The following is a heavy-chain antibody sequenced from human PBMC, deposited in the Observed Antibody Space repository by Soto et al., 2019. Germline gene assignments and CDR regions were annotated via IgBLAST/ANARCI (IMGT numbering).Heavy chain of an antibody. Sequence: PGESLKISCAASGFTFSGSAMHWVRQASGKGLEWVGRIRSKSNSYATEFAASVRGRFTISRDDSKNTAYLQMNSLKTEDPAVYYGMGMTGMTTWSSYWGKETLVTVAS. J-gene: IGHJ4*02. CDR2: IRSKSNSYAT. D-gene: IGHD4-17*01. CDR3: MGMTGMTTWSSY. CDR1: GFTFSGSA. V-gene: IGHV3-73*01.